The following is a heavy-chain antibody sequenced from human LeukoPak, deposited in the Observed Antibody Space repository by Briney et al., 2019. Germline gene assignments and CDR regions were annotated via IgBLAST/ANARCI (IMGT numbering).Heavy chain of an antibody. J-gene: IGHJ4*02. Sequence: PGRSLRLSCTASGFTFGDYAMSWVRQAPGKGLEWVGFIRSKAYGGTTEYAASVKGRFTISRDDSKGIAYLQMNSLKTEDAAVYYCTRELCGGDCYYDYWGQGTLVTVSS. CDR2: IRSKAYGGTT. V-gene: IGHV3-49*04. D-gene: IGHD2-21*01. CDR1: GFTFGDYA. CDR3: TRELCGGDCYYDY.